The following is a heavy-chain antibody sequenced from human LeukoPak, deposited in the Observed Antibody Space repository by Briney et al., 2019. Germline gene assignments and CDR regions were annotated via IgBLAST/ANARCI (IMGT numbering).Heavy chain of an antibody. Sequence: GGSLRLSCAASGFTFNDYYMSWIRQAPGKGLEWLSYINIGGTNTHYADSVKGRFTISRDNAKKSLYLEMNNLRAEDTAVYYCAADGAGFDTWGQGVLVTVSS. D-gene: IGHD5-24*01. CDR2: INIGGTNT. V-gene: IGHV3-11*01. CDR3: AADGAGFDT. CDR1: GFTFNDYY. J-gene: IGHJ5*02.